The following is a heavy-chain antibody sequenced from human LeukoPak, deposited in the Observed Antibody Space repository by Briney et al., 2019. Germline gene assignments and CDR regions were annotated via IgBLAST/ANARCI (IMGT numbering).Heavy chain of an antibody. V-gene: IGHV4-59*01. J-gene: IGHJ4*02. CDR3: AGTYYYDSSGYYYPGGY. CDR2: IYYSGSS. CDR1: GGSISSYY. D-gene: IGHD3-22*01. Sequence: SETLSLTCTVSGGSISSYYWSWLRQPPGKGLEWIGYIYYSGSSNHNPSLKSRVTISVDTPKNQFSLKLSSVTAADTAVYYCAGTYYYDSSGYYYPGGYWGQGTLVTVSS.